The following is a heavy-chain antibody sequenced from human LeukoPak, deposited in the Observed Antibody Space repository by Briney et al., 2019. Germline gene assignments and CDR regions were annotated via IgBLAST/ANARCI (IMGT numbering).Heavy chain of an antibody. CDR2: IGTAGDT. CDR3: ARGGRTTTVTTGYYYYGMDV. V-gene: IGHV3-13*01. Sequence: GGPLRLSCAASGFTFSSYDMHWVRQATGKGLEGVSAIGTAGDTYYPGSVKGRFTISRENAKNSLYLQMNSLRAGDTAVYYCARGGRTTTVTTGYYYYGMDVWGQGTTVTVSS. CDR1: GFTFSSYD. D-gene: IGHD4-17*01. J-gene: IGHJ6*02.